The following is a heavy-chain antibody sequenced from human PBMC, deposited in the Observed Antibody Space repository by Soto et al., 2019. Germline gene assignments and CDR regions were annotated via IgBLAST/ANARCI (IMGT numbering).Heavy chain of an antibody. D-gene: IGHD6-19*01. V-gene: IGHV3-23*01. CDR2: ISGSGGST. CDR3: VKDRSSGWYRPDAFDY. J-gene: IGHJ4*02. CDR1: GFTFGSHA. Sequence: ESGGGFVQFGGSLRLSCAASGFTFGSHAMSWVRQAPGKGLEWVSAISGSGGSTNYADSVKGRFTISRDNSKNTVYLQMSSLRVDDTAVYYCVKDRSSGWYRPDAFDYWGQGILVTVSS.